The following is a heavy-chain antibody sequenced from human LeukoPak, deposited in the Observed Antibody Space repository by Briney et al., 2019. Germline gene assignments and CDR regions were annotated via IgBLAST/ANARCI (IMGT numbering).Heavy chain of an antibody. CDR2: IDARGDDT. J-gene: IGHJ6*04. Sequence: GGSLRLSCAASGFTFNNYAMTWVRQAPGKGLEWVSAIDARGDDTFYADFVRGRLTVSRDNVKNMVHLQMNSLRAEDSAFYYCAKSPRYFYGVDVWGRGTRVTVSS. CDR1: GFTFNNYA. V-gene: IGHV3-23*01. D-gene: IGHD3-9*01. CDR3: AKSPRYFYGVDV.